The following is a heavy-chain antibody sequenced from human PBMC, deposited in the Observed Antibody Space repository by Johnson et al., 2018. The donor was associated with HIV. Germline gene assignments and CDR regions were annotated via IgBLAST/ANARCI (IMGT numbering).Heavy chain of an antibody. CDR2: ISSSGSTI. V-gene: IGHV3-11*04. CDR1: GFTVSDYY. J-gene: IGHJ3*02. D-gene: IGHD1-1*01. Sequence: QMLLVESGGGLVQPGGSLRRSCAASGFTVSDYYMSWIRQAPGKGLEWVSYISSSGSTIYYADSVKGRFTISRDNSKNTLYQQMNSRRAEDTAVYYCARDFVGGVPQGAVDIWGQGTMVTVSS. CDR3: ARDFVGGVPQGAVDI.